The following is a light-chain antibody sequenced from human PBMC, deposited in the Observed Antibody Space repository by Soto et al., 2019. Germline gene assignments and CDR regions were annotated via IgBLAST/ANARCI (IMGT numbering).Light chain of an antibody. Sequence: EMVMTQSPAILSVSPGEIATLSCRASQSVNSNYLAWYQQHPGQPPRLLIYGISTRATGIPARFSGSGSGTDFTLTISSLEPEDAAVYYCQQRSNWPPITFGQGTRLEIK. CDR2: GIS. CDR3: QQRSNWPPIT. J-gene: IGKJ5*01. CDR1: QSVNSNY. V-gene: IGKV3-11*01.